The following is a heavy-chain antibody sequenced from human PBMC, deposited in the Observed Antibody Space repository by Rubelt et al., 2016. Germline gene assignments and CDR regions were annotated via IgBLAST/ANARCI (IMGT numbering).Heavy chain of an antibody. J-gene: IGHJ4*02. Sequence: EVQVLESGGGLVQPGESLRLSCEASGFTFGSYAMSWVRQAPGKGLEWVSVVSGSGDTTYYAESVKGRVTISRVSSKITVYLQMNSVRADDTAVYFCARDRYYDSSGYSDYWGQGTRVTVSS. CDR3: ARDRYYDSSGYSDY. CDR1: GFTFGSYA. V-gene: IGHV3-23*01. D-gene: IGHD3-22*01. CDR2: VSGSGDTT.